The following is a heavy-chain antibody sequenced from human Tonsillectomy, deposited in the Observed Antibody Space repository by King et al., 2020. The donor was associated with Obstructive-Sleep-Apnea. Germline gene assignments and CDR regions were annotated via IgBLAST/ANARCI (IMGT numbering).Heavy chain of an antibody. V-gene: IGHV3-30*04. D-gene: IGHD6-6*01. CDR1: GFSFSSYT. Sequence: VQLVESGGGVVQPGTSLRLSCAASGFSFSSYTMHWVRQAPGKGLEWVALMSYDGNNKYYADSVKGRFTISRDNSKNTLYLQMNSLRAEDTAVYYCARAIIAARYFQHWDQGTLVTVSS. CDR3: ARAIIAARYFQH. J-gene: IGHJ1*01. CDR2: MSYDGNNK.